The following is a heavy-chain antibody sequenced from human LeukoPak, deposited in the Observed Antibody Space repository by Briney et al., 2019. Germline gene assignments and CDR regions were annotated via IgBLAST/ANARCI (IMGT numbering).Heavy chain of an antibody. V-gene: IGHV4-34*01. D-gene: IGHD6-13*01. CDR1: GGSFSGYY. J-gene: IGHJ4*02. Sequence: PSETLSLTCAVYGGSFSGYYWSWIRQPPGKGLEWIGEINHSGSTNHNPSLKSRVTISVDTSKNQFSLKLSSVTAADTAVYYCARGRGIAAAVHFDYWGQGTLVTVSS. CDR2: INHSGST. CDR3: ARGRGIAAAVHFDY.